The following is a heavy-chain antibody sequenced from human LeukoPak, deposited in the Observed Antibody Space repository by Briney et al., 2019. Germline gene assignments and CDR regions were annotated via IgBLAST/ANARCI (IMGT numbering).Heavy chain of an antibody. J-gene: IGHJ4*02. Sequence: SETLSLTCTVSGGSISNYYWSWIRQPPGKGLEWIGYIYYGGSTNYNPSLKSRVTISLGTSKNQFSPKLNSVTAADTAVYYCAREPATNSGIDYWGQGTLVTVSS. CDR2: IYYGGST. D-gene: IGHD6-19*01. V-gene: IGHV4-59*01. CDR1: GGSISNYY. CDR3: AREPATNSGIDY.